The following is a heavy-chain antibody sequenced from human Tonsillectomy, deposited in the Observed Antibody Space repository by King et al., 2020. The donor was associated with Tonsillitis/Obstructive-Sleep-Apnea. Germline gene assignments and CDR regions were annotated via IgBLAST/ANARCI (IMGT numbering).Heavy chain of an antibody. D-gene: IGHD3-3*01. V-gene: IGHV3-15*07. CDR2: IKSKTDGGTT. CDR1: GFTFSNAW. J-gene: IGHJ5*02. CDR3: TTDRPYYDFWSGPNWFDP. Sequence: QLVQSGGGLVKPGGSLRLSCAASGFTFSNAWMNWVRQAPGKGLEWVGRIKSKTDGGTTDYAAPVKGRFTISRDDSKNTLYLQMNSLKPEDTAVYYCTTDRPYYDFWSGPNWFDPWGQGTLVTVSS.